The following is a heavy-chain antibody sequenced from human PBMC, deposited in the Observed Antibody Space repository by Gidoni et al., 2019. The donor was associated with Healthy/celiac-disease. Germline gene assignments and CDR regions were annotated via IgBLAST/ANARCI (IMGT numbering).Heavy chain of an antibody. V-gene: IGHV3-33*01. D-gene: IGHD6-13*01. J-gene: IGHJ4*02. Sequence: QVQLVESGGGVVQPGRSLRLSCAASGFTFSSYGMHWVRKAPGKGLEWVAVIWYDGINKYYADSVKGRFTISRDNSKNTLYLQMNSLRAEDTAVYYCARETAAAGTVDYWGQGTLVTVSS. CDR3: ARETAAAGTVDY. CDR2: IWYDGINK. CDR1: GFTFSSYG.